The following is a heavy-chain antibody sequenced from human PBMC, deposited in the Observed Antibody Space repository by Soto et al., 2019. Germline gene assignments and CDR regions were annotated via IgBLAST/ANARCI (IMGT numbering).Heavy chain of an antibody. CDR1: GFTFSSYS. V-gene: IGHV3-21*01. CDR2: ISSSSSYI. J-gene: IGHJ3*02. D-gene: IGHD3-22*01. CDR3: ARDRHYDSSGYYNDAFDI. Sequence: GGSLRLSCAASGFTFSSYSMNWVRQAPGKGLEWVSSISSSSSYIYYADSVKGRFTISRDNAKNSLYLQMNSLRAEDTAVYYCARDRHYDSSGYYNDAFDIWGQGTMVTVSS.